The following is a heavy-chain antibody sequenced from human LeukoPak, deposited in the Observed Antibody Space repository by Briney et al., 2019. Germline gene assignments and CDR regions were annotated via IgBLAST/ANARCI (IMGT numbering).Heavy chain of an antibody. CDR1: GYTFTDYY. J-gene: IGHJ3*02. V-gene: IGHV1-69-2*01. D-gene: IGHD2-2*01. CDR2: VDPEDGEK. CDR3: ASEYCSSTSCYRVRMNAFDI. Sequence: ASVKVSCKVSGYTFTDYYMHWVQQAPGKGLKWMGLVDPEDGEKKYEEKFQGRVTITADTSTDTAYMELSSLRSEDTAVYYCASEYCSSTSCYRVRMNAFDIWGQGTMVTVSS.